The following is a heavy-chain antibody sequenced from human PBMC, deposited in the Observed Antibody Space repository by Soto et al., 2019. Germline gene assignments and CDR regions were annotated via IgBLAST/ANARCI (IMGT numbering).Heavy chain of an antibody. CDR2: IVVGSGNT. Sequence: QMQLVQSGPEVKKPGTSVKVSCKASGFTFTSSAVQWVRQARGQRLEWIGWIVVGSGNTNYAQKFQERVTITRDMSTSTAYMELSSLRSEDTAVYYCAAESAVEGDDDDQNAFDIWGQGTMVTVSS. J-gene: IGHJ3*02. CDR1: GFTFTSSA. D-gene: IGHD1-1*01. V-gene: IGHV1-58*01. CDR3: AAESAVEGDDDDQNAFDI.